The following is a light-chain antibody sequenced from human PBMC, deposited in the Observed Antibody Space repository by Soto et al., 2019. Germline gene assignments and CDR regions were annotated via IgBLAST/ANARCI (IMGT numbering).Light chain of an antibody. CDR1: SSNIGNNY. Sequence: QSVLTQPPSVSAAPVQNVTISCSGSSSNIGNNYVSWYQQLPGTAPKLLIYDNNKRPSGIPDRFSGSKSGTSATLGITGLQTGDEADYYCGTWDSSLSANWVFGGGTQLTVL. J-gene: IGLJ3*02. CDR2: DNN. CDR3: GTWDSSLSANWV. V-gene: IGLV1-51*01.